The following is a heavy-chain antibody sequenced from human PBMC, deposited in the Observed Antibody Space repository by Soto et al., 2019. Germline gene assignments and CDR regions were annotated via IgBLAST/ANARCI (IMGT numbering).Heavy chain of an antibody. J-gene: IGHJ4*02. D-gene: IGHD5-12*01. V-gene: IGHV4-59*01. CDR3: ARFVGGYDHFDY. CDR2: IYNTGST. CDR1: GGLIRSYY. Sequence: KPSETLSLTCTVSGGLIRSYYWSWIRQPPGRGLQWIGYIYNTGSTKYNPSLKSRVTMSVDTSKKHFSLNLSAVTAADTAVYYCARFVGGYDHFDYWGQGTLVTVSS.